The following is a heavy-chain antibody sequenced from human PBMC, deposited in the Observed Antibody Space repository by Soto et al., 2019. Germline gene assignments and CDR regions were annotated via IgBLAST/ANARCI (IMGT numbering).Heavy chain of an antibody. V-gene: IGHV1-2*04. CDR3: ARGVAADGPMDV. D-gene: IGHD6-13*01. CDR2: INPNSGGT. CDR1: GYTFTGYY. Sequence: ASVKVSCKASGYTFTGYYRHWVRQAPGQGLEWMGWINPNSGGTNYAQKFQGWVTMTRDTSISTAYMELSRLRSDDTAVYYCARGVAADGPMDVWVQRTTVPV. J-gene: IGHJ6*02.